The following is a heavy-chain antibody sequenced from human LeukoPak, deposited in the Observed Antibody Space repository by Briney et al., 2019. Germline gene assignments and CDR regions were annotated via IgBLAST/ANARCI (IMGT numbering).Heavy chain of an antibody. V-gene: IGHV4-38-2*02. D-gene: IGHD3-22*01. Sequence: SETLSLTCTVSGYSISSGYYWGWIRQPPGKGLEWIGSIYHSGSTYYNPPLKSRVTISVDTSKNQFSLKLSSVTAADTAVYYCARDYYDSSGYSRFDAFDIWGQGTMVTVSS. J-gene: IGHJ3*02. CDR3: ARDYYDSSGYSRFDAFDI. CDR2: IYHSGST. CDR1: GYSISSGYY.